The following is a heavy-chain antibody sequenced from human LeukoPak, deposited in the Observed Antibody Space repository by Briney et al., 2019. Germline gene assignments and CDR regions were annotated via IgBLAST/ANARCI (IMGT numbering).Heavy chain of an antibody. CDR3: AIDYEFRTDQSRYYYGMDV. CDR2: FEPEDGER. J-gene: IGHJ6*02. CDR1: GYTLTKLF. Sequence: ASLKVSSKDSGYTLTKLFIHLVRQSPGNGLERLGGFEPEDGERVYAQKFQGRVTMTEDTPTDPAYMELSSLRFEDTAVYYCAIDYEFRTDQSRYYYGMDVWGQGTTVTVSS. D-gene: IGHD3/OR15-3a*01. V-gene: IGHV1-24*01.